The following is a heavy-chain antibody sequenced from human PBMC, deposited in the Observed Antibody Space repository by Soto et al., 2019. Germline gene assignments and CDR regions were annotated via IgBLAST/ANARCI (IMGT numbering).Heavy chain of an antibody. D-gene: IGHD2-8*01. Sequence: GGSLRLSCAASGFTFSSYAMSWVRQAPGKGLEWVSGLSDGGGSTFYADSVKGRFTISRDNAKNTLYLQMSSLRAEDTAVYYCAKEGTNSPYNWFDPWGQGTLVTVSS. J-gene: IGHJ5*02. V-gene: IGHV3-23*01. CDR2: LSDGGGST. CDR3: AKEGTNSPYNWFDP. CDR1: GFTFSSYA.